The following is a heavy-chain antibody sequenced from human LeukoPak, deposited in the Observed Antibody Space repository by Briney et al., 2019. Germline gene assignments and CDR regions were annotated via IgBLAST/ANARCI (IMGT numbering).Heavy chain of an antibody. Sequence: SETLSLTCTVSGGSVISGSYYWSWIRQPPGKGLEWIGYIYYSGTTIHNPSLKSRVTISVDTAKDQFSLKLSSVTAADTAIYYCARQKGPANWFDPWGQGILVTVSS. CDR1: GGSVISGSYY. CDR3: ARQKGPANWFDP. J-gene: IGHJ5*02. CDR2: IYYSGTT. V-gene: IGHV4-61*01.